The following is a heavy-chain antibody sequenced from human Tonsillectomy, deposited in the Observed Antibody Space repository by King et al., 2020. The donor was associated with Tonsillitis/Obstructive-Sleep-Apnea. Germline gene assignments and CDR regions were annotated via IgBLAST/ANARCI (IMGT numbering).Heavy chain of an antibody. CDR2: IYPGDSYT. J-gene: IGHJ3*02. D-gene: IGHD2-15*01. V-gene: IGHV5-51*01. Sequence: VQLVESAADVKKPGESLKISCKGSGYIFTDYWIGWVRQMPGKGLEWMGIIYPGDSYTGYSPSFQGQVTISADKSISTAYLQWGSLEASDTAMYYCARRTRYCSGGSCPDAFDIWGQGTMVTVSS. CDR3: ARRTRYCSGGSCPDAFDI. CDR1: GYIFTDYW.